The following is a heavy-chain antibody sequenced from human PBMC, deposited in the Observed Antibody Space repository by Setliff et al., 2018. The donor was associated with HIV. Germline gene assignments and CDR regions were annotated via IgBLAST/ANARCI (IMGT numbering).Heavy chain of an antibody. CDR2: IYYTGNT. J-gene: IGHJ3*01. Sequence: SETLSLTCAVSGGSISGSNWWSWVRQPPGKGLEWIGEIYYTGNTNYNPSLKSRVSISVDKSKNQFSLKLNSVTAADTAMYYCARRGDSSGYYDAFDVWGQGTKVTVSS. V-gene: IGHV4-4*02. CDR3: ARRGDSSGYYDAFDV. CDR1: GGSISGSNW. D-gene: IGHD3-22*01.